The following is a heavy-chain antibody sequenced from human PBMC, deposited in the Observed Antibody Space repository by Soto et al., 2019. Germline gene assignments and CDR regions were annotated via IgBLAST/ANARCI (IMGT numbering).Heavy chain of an antibody. CDR2: ISGSGGNK. J-gene: IGHJ6*02. D-gene: IGHD5-18*01. CDR3: ARDQYLVFQRIQLWLGANYYYGMDV. V-gene: IGHV3-23*01. CDR1: GFTFSSYA. Sequence: GGSLRLSCAASGFTFSSYAMSWVRQAPGKGLEWVSAISGSGGNKYYADSVKGRFTISRDNSKNTLYLQMNSLRAEDTAVYYCARDQYLVFQRIQLWLGANYYYGMDVWGQGTTVTVSS.